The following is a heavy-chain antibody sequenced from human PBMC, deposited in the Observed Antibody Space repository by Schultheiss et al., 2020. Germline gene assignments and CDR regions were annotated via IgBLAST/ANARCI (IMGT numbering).Heavy chain of an antibody. CDR3: ARVPSLFGAIDY. CDR1: GFTFSSYW. V-gene: IGHV3-21*05. CDR2: ISSSSSYT. J-gene: IGHJ4*02. D-gene: IGHD1-26*01. Sequence: GESLKISCAASGFTFSSYWMSWVRQAPGKGLEWVSYISSSSSYTNYADSVKGRFTISRDNSKNTLYLQMNSLRVEDTAVYYCARVPSLFGAIDYWGLGALVTVSS.